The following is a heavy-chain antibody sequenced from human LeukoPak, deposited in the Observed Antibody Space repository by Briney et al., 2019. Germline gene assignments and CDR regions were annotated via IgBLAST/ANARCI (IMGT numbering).Heavy chain of an antibody. V-gene: IGHV1-69*05. CDR1: GGTFSSYA. Sequence: ASVKVSCKASGGTFSSYAISWVRQAPGQGLEWMGRIIPIFGTANYAQKFQGRVTITTDESTSTAYMELSSVRSEDTAVYYCARGGLGCSGGSCYSAFDIWGQGTMVTVSS. CDR3: ARGGLGCSGGSCYSAFDI. CDR2: IIPIFGTA. J-gene: IGHJ3*02. D-gene: IGHD2-15*01.